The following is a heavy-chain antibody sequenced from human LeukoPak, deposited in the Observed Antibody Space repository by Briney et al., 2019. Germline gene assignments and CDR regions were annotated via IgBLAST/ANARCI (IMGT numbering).Heavy chain of an antibody. V-gene: IGHV4-34*01. CDR2: INHSGST. CDR1: GGSFSGYY. CDR3: ARGGGIAARGRGRRYFDY. D-gene: IGHD6-6*01. Sequence: PSETLSLTCAVYGGSFSGYYWSWIRQPPGKGLEWIGEINHSGSTNYNPSLKSRVTISVDTSKNQFSLKLSSVTAADTAVYYCARGGGIAARGRGRRYFDYWGQGTLVTVPS. J-gene: IGHJ4*02.